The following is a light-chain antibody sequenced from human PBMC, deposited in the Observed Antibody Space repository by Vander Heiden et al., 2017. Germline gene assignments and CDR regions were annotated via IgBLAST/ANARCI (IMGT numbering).Light chain of an antibody. CDR2: EVS. V-gene: IGLV2-23*02. J-gene: IGLJ3*02. Sequence: QSALTPPASVSGSPGQSITISCTGTSSDVGTYNLVSWYQQHPGKAPELMIYEVSKRPSGVSNRFSGSKSGNTASLTISGLQADGESDYYCCSYAGSGTLVFGGGTKLTVL. CDR3: CSYAGSGTLV. CDR1: SSDVGTYNL.